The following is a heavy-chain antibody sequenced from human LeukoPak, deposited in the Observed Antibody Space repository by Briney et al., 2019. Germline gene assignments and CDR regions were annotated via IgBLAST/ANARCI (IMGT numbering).Heavy chain of an antibody. CDR3: VRSQSAATYDA. Sequence: PGGSLRLSCAASGFTFSSHSMHWVRQAPGKGLEWVGIIWHDGGTTSYGDSVRGRFTISRGNSKNTLDLQMSSLRDGDTAVYFCVRSQSAATYDAWGQGTLVTVSS. CDR1: GFTFSSHS. CDR2: IWHDGGTT. J-gene: IGHJ5*02. D-gene: IGHD3-16*01. V-gene: IGHV3-33*01.